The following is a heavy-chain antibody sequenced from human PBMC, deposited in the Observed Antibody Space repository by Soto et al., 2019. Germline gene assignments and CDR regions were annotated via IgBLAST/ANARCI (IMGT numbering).Heavy chain of an antibody. D-gene: IGHD6-13*01. Sequence: GGSLRLSCVASGFTFEDFSMHWVRQLPGKGLEWVSDISSSSRTIGYADSVKGRFTISRDNAKNSLYLQMNSLRAEDTAVYYCARDLGSSWYPEYFQHWGQGTLVTVSS. CDR1: GFTFEDFS. J-gene: IGHJ1*01. CDR2: ISSSSRTI. CDR3: ARDLGSSWYPEYFQH. V-gene: IGHV3-48*01.